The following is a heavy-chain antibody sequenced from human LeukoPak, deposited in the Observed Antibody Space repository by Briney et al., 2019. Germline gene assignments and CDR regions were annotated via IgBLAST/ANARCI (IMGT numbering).Heavy chain of an antibody. Sequence: GGSLRLSCVASGFTFDDYAMHWVRQGPGMGLEWVSGISWNSGRTDYADSVKGRFTISRDSAKNSLYLQMNTLRPEDMALYYCVKDRSYSSTFGFDMWGQGTMVTVSS. CDR3: VKDRSYSSTFGFDM. D-gene: IGHD6-13*01. CDR2: ISWNSGRT. J-gene: IGHJ3*02. CDR1: GFTFDDYA. V-gene: IGHV3-9*03.